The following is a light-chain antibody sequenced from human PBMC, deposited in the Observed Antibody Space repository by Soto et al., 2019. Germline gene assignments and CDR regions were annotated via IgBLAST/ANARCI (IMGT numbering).Light chain of an antibody. V-gene: IGKV3-11*01. CDR2: GAC. CDR3: QQRGDWPPIT. CDR1: HSVSID. J-gene: IGKJ5*01. Sequence: IALTQCPATLSLSRWERATLSDRASHSVSIDLAGYDQSPGQAPRLLSYGACTMATGVPPNFSGSASGTVFTPTISSQQAEDSADYYCQQRGDWPPITFGQGTRLEIK.